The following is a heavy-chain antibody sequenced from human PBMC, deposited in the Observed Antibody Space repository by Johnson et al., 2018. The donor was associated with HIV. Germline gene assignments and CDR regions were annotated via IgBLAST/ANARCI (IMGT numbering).Heavy chain of an antibody. V-gene: IGHV3-20*04. Sequence: EQLVESGGGLVQPGGSLRLSCAASGFTFSSYAMSWVRQAPGKGLEWVSGINWNGGSTGYADSVKGRFIISRDNAKNSLYLQMNSLRAEDTALYYCAKDGIGDVRVAFDIWGQGTMVTVSS. J-gene: IGHJ3*02. D-gene: IGHD3-10*02. CDR2: INWNGGST. CDR1: GFTFSSYA. CDR3: AKDGIGDVRVAFDI.